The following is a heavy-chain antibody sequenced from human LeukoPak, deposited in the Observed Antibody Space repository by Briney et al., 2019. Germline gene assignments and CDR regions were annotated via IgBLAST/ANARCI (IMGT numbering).Heavy chain of an antibody. CDR3: GKDGQQLVDY. CDR1: GFTVSSNY. Sequence: GGSMRLSCAASGFTVSSNYMSWVRQAPGKGLEWVAVIYSGGSTYYSDSVTGRFTISRDNSKNTLYLQMNSLRPEGTAVYYCGKDGQQLVDYWGQGTLVTVSS. D-gene: IGHD6-13*01. J-gene: IGHJ4*02. CDR2: IYSGGST. V-gene: IGHV3-66*02.